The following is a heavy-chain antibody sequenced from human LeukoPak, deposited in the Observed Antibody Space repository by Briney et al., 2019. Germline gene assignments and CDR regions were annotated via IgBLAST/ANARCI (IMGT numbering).Heavy chain of an antibody. J-gene: IGHJ3*02. CDR2: ISTYNGNT. CDR1: GYTFTSYY. CDR3: ARVRLKGPDAFDI. D-gene: IGHD3-22*01. V-gene: IGHV1-18*04. Sequence: ASVKVSCKASGYTFTSYYIHWVRQAPGQGLEWMGWISTYNGNTNYAQKLQGRVTMTTDTSTSTAYMELRSLRPDDTAVYYCARVRLKGPDAFDIWGQGTMVTVSS.